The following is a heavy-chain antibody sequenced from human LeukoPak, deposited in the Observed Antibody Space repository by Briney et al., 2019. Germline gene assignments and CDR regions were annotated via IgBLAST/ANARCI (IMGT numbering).Heavy chain of an antibody. J-gene: IGHJ4*02. CDR2: ISSNGAYI. CDR3: AREGGRGSSNLDYFDY. Sequence: GGSLRLSCAASGFTFSRCTINWVREAPGKGLEWDSSISSNGAYIYYADPMEGRFTISRDNAKNSLSLQMDSLRAEDTAIYYCAREGGRGSSNLDYFDYWGQGMLVTVSS. D-gene: IGHD2-15*01. V-gene: IGHV3-21*01. CDR1: GFTFSRCT.